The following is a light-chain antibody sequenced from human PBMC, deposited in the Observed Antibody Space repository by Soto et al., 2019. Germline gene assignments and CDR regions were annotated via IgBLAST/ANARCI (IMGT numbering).Light chain of an antibody. CDR1: QSVADK. CDR3: HQYDDWPPFT. CDR2: AAS. Sequence: EVVMTQLPATLSVSPGERVSLSCRASQSVADKFAWYQQKPGQAPRLLIYAASSRAAGIPTRFSGSGSGTDFTLTISSLQTEDFAVYYCHQYDDWPPFTFGQGTILDI. V-gene: IGKV3-15*01. J-gene: IGKJ2*01.